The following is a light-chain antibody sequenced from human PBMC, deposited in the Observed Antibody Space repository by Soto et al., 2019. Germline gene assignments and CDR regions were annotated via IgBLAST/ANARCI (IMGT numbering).Light chain of an antibody. Sequence: EVVLTQSPDTLPLSQGERATLSCRASQTVTSGYLAWYQQKPGQAPRLLIYGVSTVATGIPDRFSGSGSGTDFTLTISRLEPEDFAVYFCQVYGSSSKTFGQGTKVDIK. CDR1: QTVTSGY. J-gene: IGKJ1*01. CDR3: QVYGSSSKT. CDR2: GVS. V-gene: IGKV3-20*01.